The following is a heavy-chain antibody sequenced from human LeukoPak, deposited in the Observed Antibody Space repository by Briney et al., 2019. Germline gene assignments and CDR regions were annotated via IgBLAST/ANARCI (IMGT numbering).Heavy chain of an antibody. D-gene: IGHD5-18*01. CDR1: GFTFSSYS. Sequence: MPGGSLRLSCAASGFTFSSYSMNWVRQAPGKGLEWVSSISSSSSYIYYADSVKGRFTISRDNAKNSLYLQMNSLRAEDTAVYYCARSGYSYGYSYYFDYWGQGTLVTVSS. CDR3: ARSGYSYGYSYYFDY. CDR2: ISSSSSYI. V-gene: IGHV3-21*01. J-gene: IGHJ4*02.